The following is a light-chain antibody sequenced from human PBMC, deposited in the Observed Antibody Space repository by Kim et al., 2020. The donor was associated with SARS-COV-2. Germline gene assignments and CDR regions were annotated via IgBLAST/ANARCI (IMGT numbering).Light chain of an antibody. CDR3: LQDYNYPFT. CDR1: QDIRNE. CDR2: AAS. J-gene: IGKJ3*01. Sequence: AIQMTQSPSSLSASVGDRVTITCRAGQDIRNELGWYQQKPGKAPKLLIYAASSLQSGVPSRFSGSGSGTDFTLTISSLQPEDFATYYCLQDYNYPFTFGPGTKVDIK. V-gene: IGKV1-6*01.